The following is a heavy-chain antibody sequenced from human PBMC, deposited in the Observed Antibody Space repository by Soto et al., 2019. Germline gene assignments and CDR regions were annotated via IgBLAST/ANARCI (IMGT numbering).Heavy chain of an antibody. J-gene: IGHJ4*02. CDR2: IHSSGGT. V-gene: IGHV4-59*01. CDR3: ARGRPTRYSSGWHLFDY. D-gene: IGHD6-19*01. Sequence: SETLSLTCTVSNTSMTNYYWNWIRQPPGKGLEWIAYIHSSGGTNYVPSLRSRATASVDTSNNQFSLRLTSMTAADTAVYYCARGRPTRYSSGWHLFDYWGQGALVTVYS. CDR1: NTSMTNYY.